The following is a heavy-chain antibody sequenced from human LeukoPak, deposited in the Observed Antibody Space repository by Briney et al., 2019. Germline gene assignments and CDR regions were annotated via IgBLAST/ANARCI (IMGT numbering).Heavy chain of an antibody. CDR2: INHSGST. CDR1: GGSFSGYY. J-gene: IGHJ6*02. V-gene: IGHV4-34*01. Sequence: SEPLSLTCAVYGGSFSGYYGSWIREPRGKGLEWIGEINHSGSTNYNPSLKSRVTISVDTSKNQFSLKLSSVTAADTAVYYCARHYDISGSAYYYGMDVWGQGPTVTVSS. CDR3: ARHYDISGSAYYYGMDV. D-gene: IGHD3-22*01.